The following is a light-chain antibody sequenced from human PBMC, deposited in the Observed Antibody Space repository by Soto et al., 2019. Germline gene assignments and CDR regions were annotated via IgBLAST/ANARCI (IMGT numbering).Light chain of an antibody. CDR2: DAS. CDR3: QEYNSYSGT. CDR1: QALSNY. J-gene: IGKJ1*01. V-gene: IGKV1-9*01. Sequence: DIQLTQSPSVLSASVGDTVTITCRASQALSNYLAWYQQKPGKAPKLLIYDASTLKSGVPSRFSGSGSGTKFTLTISSLQPDDFATYYCQEYNSYSGTFGQGTKVDIK.